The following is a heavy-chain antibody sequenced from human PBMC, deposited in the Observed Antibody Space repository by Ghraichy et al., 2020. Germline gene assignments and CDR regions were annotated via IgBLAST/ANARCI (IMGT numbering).Heavy chain of an antibody. Sequence: SETLSLTCAVYGGSFSGYYWSWIRQPPGKGLEWIGEINHSGSTNYNPSLKSRVTISVDTSKNQFSLKLSSVTAADTAVYYCARGRLHGNWFDPWGQGTLVTVSS. D-gene: IGHD5/OR15-5a*01. CDR3: ARGRLHGNWFDP. V-gene: IGHV4-34*01. CDR1: GGSFSGYY. J-gene: IGHJ5*02. CDR2: INHSGST.